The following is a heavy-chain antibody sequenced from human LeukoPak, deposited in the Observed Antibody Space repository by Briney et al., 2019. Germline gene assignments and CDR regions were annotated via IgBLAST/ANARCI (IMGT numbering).Heavy chain of an antibody. D-gene: IGHD3-3*01. CDR1: GGSISSSSYY. Sequence: SETLSLTCTVSGGSISSSSYYWGWIRQPPGKGLEWIGSIYYSGSTYYNPSLKSRVTISVDTSKNQFSLKLCSVTAADTAVYYCARIDPRRDFWSGSLDAFDIWGQGTMVTVSS. V-gene: IGHV4-39*07. CDR2: IYYSGST. J-gene: IGHJ3*02. CDR3: ARIDPRRDFWSGSLDAFDI.